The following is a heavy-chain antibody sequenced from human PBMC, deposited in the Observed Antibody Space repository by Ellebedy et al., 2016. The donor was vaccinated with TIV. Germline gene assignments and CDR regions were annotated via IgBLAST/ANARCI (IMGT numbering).Heavy chain of an antibody. Sequence: SETLSLTCAVSGGSISSSNWWSWVRQPSGTGLEWIGEIHHSGSTNYNPSLKSRVTISVDKSKNQFSLKLSSVTAADTAVYYCACGYSSEPYFDYWGQGTLVTVSS. D-gene: IGHD5-18*01. CDR2: IHHSGST. CDR1: GGSISSSNW. V-gene: IGHV4-4*02. J-gene: IGHJ4*02. CDR3: ACGYSSEPYFDY.